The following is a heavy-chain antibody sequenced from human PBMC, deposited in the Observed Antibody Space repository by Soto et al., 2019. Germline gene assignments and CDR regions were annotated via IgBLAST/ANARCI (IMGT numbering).Heavy chain of an antibody. CDR1: GGSISNYY. CDR2: IYYSGST. D-gene: IGHD4-17*01. CDR3: AREATVVTPGNYFDY. V-gene: IGHV4-59*01. J-gene: IGHJ4*02. Sequence: SETLSLTCTVSGGSISNYYWSWIRHPPGKKLEWIGYIYYSGSTNYNPSLKSRVTISVDTSKNQFSLKLYSVTTADTAVYYCAREATVVTPGNYFDYWGQGTLVTVSS.